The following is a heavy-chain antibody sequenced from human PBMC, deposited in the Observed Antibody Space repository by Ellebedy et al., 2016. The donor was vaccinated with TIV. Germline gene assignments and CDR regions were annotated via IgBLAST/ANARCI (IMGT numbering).Heavy chain of an antibody. CDR2: IDGSSTSI. J-gene: IGHJ4*02. CDR3: AREGDQWLLADY. D-gene: IGHD6-19*01. CDR1: GFTFSSHT. V-gene: IGHV3-21*01. Sequence: PGGSLRLSCAASGFTFSSHTMNWVRPAPGKGLEWISMIDGSSTSIYYADSVRGRFTISRDNAKNSVYLQMDSLRGEDTAVYYCAREGDQWLLADYWGQGTLVTVSS.